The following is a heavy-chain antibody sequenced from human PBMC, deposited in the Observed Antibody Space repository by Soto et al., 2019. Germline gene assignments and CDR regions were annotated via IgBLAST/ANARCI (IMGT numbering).Heavy chain of an antibody. J-gene: IGHJ4*02. D-gene: IGHD2-15*01. V-gene: IGHV3-13*01. CDR3: ARGQEVGAHFFDS. CDR2: IGTAGDT. Sequence: PGGSLSLSCVASGFTFSGFDMHWVRQPTGKGLEWVSTIGTAGDTYYAVSVKGRFTISRDNAKNSLSLQMNSLRAGDTAVYFCARGQEVGAHFFDSWGQGTQVTVSS. CDR1: GFTFSGFD.